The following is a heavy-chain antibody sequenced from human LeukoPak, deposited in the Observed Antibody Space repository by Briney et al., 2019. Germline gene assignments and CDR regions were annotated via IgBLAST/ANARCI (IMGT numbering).Heavy chain of an antibody. CDR3: ARLDQRRELSAYHFDY. D-gene: IGHD1-26*01. Sequence: GASVKVSCKASGYTFTSYDINWVRQATGQGLEWMGWMNPNSGNTGYAQKFQGRVTMTRNTSISTAYMELSSLRSEDTAVYYCARLDQRRELSAYHFDYWGQGTLVTVSS. CDR2: MNPNSGNT. J-gene: IGHJ4*02. CDR1: GYTFTSYD. V-gene: IGHV1-8*01.